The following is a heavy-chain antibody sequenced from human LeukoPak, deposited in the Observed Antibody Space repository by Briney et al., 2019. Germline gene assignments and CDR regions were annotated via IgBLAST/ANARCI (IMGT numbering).Heavy chain of an antibody. D-gene: IGHD2-2*01. J-gene: IGHJ3*02. CDR3: ARVGGSSTSSDAFDI. CDR1: GYTFTGYY. CDR2: INPNSGGT. V-gene: IGHV1-2*04. Sequence: ASVKVSCKASGYTFTGYYMHWGRQAPGQGLEWMGWINPNSGGTNYAQKFQGWVTMTRDTSISTAYMELSRLRSDDTAVYYCARVGGSSTSSDAFDIWGQGTMVTVSS.